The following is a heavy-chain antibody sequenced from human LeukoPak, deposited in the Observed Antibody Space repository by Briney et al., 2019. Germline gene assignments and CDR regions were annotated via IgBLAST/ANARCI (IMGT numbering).Heavy chain of an antibody. V-gene: IGHV3-11*04. D-gene: IGHD1-26*01. Sequence: GGYLRLSCTASGFVFSDYYMSWIRQAPGKGLEWVSYISYTGTTIYNADSVNGRFTISRDNAKNSLYLEMNSLRAEDTAVYYCARARWEEADYYYYYYMDVWGKGTTVTVSS. CDR2: ISYTGTTI. CDR3: ARARWEEADYYYYYYMDV. J-gene: IGHJ6*03. CDR1: GFVFSDYY.